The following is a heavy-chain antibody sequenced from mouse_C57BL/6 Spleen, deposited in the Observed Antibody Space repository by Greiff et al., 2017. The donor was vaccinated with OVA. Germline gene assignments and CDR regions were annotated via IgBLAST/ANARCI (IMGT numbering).Heavy chain of an antibody. CDR1: CYAFSSSW. V-gene: IGHV1-82*01. D-gene: IGHD2-4*01. J-gene: IGHJ4*01. Sequence: VQRVESGPELVKPGASVKISCKASCYAFSSSWMNWVKQRPGKGLEWIGRIYPGDGDTNYNGKFKGKATLTADKSSSTAYMQLSSLTSEDSAVYFCARYDYDEAMDYWGQGTSVTVSS. CDR3: ARYDYDEAMDY. CDR2: IYPGDGDT.